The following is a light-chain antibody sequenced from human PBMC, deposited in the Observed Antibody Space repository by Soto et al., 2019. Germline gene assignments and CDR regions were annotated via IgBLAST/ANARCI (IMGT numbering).Light chain of an antibody. CDR1: SSNIGAGYD. Sequence: QSVLTQPPSVSGAPGQRVTISCTGSSSNIGAGYDVHWYQQLPGTAPKLLIYGNSNRPSGVPDRFSGSKSGTSASLAITGLQAXXXXDYYCQSYDSSVSKVVFGGGTKLTVL. CDR2: GNS. CDR3: QSYDSSVSKVV. V-gene: IGLV1-40*01. J-gene: IGLJ2*01.